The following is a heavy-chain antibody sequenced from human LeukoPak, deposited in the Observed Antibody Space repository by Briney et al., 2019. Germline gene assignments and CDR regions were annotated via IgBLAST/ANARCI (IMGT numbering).Heavy chain of an antibody. Sequence: SQTLSLTCTVSDDSISSGDYFWSWIRQPPGKGLEWLGYISYSGSTYSNPSVESRPIMSLDTSKNQFSLRLSSVTAADTAVYYCARETRAVADPRFDYWGQGTLVTVSS. D-gene: IGHD6-19*01. V-gene: IGHV4-30-4*01. CDR2: ISYSGST. J-gene: IGHJ4*02. CDR3: ARETRAVADPRFDY. CDR1: DDSISSGDYF.